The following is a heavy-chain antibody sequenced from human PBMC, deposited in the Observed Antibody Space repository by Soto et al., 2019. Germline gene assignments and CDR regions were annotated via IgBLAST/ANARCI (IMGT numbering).Heavy chain of an antibody. D-gene: IGHD2-21*01. CDR3: ARNYGGGFDT. CDR2: IYHSGST. V-gene: IGHV4-59*12. CDR1: GGSITSYY. J-gene: IGHJ5*02. Sequence: RLPVPWAVVGGSITSYYCRCILQAPGKGLEWIGYIYHSGSTDYNPSLKSRVTMSLDTSKNQVSLRLTSVTAAYTAVYYCARNYGGGFDTCAQGILGTV.